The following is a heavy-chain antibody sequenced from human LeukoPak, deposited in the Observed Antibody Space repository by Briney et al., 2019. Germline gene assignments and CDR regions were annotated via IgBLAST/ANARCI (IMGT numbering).Heavy chain of an antibody. J-gene: IGHJ3*02. V-gene: IGHV4-34*01. CDR2: INHSGST. Sequence: SETLSLTCAVYGGSFSGYYWSWIRQPPGKGLEWIGEINHSGSTNYNPSLKSRVTISVDTSKNQFSLKLSSVTAADTAVYYCARFYGMALQAFDIWGQGTMVTVSS. CDR1: GGSFSGYY. D-gene: IGHD3-9*01. CDR3: ARFYGMALQAFDI.